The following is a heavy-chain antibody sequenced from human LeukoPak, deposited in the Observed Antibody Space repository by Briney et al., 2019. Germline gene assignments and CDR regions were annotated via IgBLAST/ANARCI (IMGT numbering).Heavy chain of an antibody. CDR2: IKQDGSEK. J-gene: IGHJ4*02. Sequence: GGSLRLSCAASGFTFSNAWMSWVRQAPGKGLEWVANIKQDGSEKYYVDSVKGRFTISRDNAKKSLYLQMNSLRAEDTAVYYCATHPKDYFDYWGQGTLVTVSS. CDR3: ATHPKDYFDY. V-gene: IGHV3-7*01. CDR1: GFTFSNAW.